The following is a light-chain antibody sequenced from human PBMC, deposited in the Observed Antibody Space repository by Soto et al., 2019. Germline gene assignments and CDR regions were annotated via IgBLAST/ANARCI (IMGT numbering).Light chain of an antibody. J-gene: IGKJ1*01. CDR3: QQYDSWPWT. Sequence: EIVMTQSPATLSVSPGGRATLSCRASQTISGTLAWYQQKPGQAPRLLIHGASTRAPGFPARFSGSGSGTDFTLTISSLQSEDFEVYYCQQYDSWPWTFGQGTKVDIK. V-gene: IGKV3-15*01. CDR1: QTISGT. CDR2: GAS.